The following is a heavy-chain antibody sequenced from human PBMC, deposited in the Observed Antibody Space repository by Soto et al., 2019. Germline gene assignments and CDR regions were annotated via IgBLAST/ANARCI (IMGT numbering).Heavy chain of an antibody. CDR1: GGSISSGGYY. CDR2: IYYSGST. Sequence: SETLSLTCTVSGGSISSGGYYWSWIRQHPGKGLEWIGYIYYSGSTYYNPSLKSRVTISVDTSKNQFSLKLSSVTAADTAVYYCARGRYCSGGSCSREYYFDYWGQGTLVTVSS. D-gene: IGHD2-15*01. J-gene: IGHJ4*02. V-gene: IGHV4-31*03. CDR3: ARGRYCSGGSCSREYYFDY.